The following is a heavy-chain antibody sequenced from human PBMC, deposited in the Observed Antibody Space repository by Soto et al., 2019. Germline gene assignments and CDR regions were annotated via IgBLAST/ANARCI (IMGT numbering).Heavy chain of an antibody. CDR3: AGSKYSSPPPHFDY. Sequence: PGGSLRLSCAASGFTFSDYYMSWIRQVPGKGLEWVSYISISGSTIYYADSVKGRFTISRDNAKNSLYLQMNSLRAEDTAVYYCAGSKYSSPPPHFDYWGQGTLVTVSS. J-gene: IGHJ4*02. CDR2: ISISGSTI. CDR1: GFTFSDYY. V-gene: IGHV3-11*01. D-gene: IGHD6-6*01.